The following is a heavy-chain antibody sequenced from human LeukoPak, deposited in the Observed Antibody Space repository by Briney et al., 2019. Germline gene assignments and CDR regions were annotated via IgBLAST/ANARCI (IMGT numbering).Heavy chain of an antibody. CDR2: ISGSGGST. J-gene: IGHJ4*02. Sequence: GGSPRLSCAASGFTFSSYAMSWVRQAPGKGLEWVSAISGSGGSTYYADSVKGRFTISRDNSKNTLTLQMNSLRAEDTAVYYCAKDRGYNILTGYSKGHYFDYWGQGTLVTVSS. D-gene: IGHD3-9*01. CDR3: AKDRGYNILTGYSKGHYFDY. CDR1: GFTFSSYA. V-gene: IGHV3-23*01.